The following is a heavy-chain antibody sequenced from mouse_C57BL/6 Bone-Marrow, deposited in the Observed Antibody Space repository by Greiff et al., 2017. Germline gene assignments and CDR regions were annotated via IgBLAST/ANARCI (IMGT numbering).Heavy chain of an antibody. CDR3: ARANWEGGLFDY. D-gene: IGHD4-1*01. Sequence: EVMLVESEGGLVQPGSSMKLSCTASGFTFSDYYMAWVRQVPEKGLEWVANINYDGSSTYYLDSLKSRFIISRDTAKNILYLQMSSLKSEDTATYYCARANWEGGLFDYWGQGTTLTVSS. V-gene: IGHV5-16*01. J-gene: IGHJ2*01. CDR2: INYDGSST. CDR1: GFTFSDYY.